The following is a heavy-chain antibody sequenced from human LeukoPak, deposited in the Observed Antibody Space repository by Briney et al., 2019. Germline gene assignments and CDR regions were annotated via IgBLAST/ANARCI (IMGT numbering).Heavy chain of an antibody. Sequence: VASVKVSCKASGYTFTGYYMHWVRQAPGQGLEWMGWINPNSGGTNYAQKFQGRVTMTRDTSISTAYMELSRLRSDDTAVYYCARDRKLGVIPTNWFDPWGQGTLVTVSS. CDR2: INPNSGGT. V-gene: IGHV1-2*02. J-gene: IGHJ5*02. CDR1: GYTFTGYY. D-gene: IGHD3-22*01. CDR3: ARDRKLGVIPTNWFDP.